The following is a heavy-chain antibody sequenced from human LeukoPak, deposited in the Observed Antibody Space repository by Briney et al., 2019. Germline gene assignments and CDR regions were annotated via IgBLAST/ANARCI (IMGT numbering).Heavy chain of an antibody. CDR2: ITASGSST. Sequence: GGSLRLSCAASGFTFSRFAMTWLRQAPGNGLERVSTITASGSSTYYTDSVKGRFTISRDNSKNTLYLQMNSLRADDTAVYYCAKTTGYFYFDSGTYPDHWGQGTLVTVSS. D-gene: IGHD3-10*01. J-gene: IGHJ4*02. CDR1: GFTFSRFA. CDR3: AKTTGYFYFDSGTYPDH. V-gene: IGHV3-23*01.